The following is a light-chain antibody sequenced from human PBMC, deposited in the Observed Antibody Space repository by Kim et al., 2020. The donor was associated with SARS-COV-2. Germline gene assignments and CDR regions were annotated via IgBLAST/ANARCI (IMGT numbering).Light chain of an antibody. J-gene: IGLJ2*01. Sequence: APGKTARITCGGDDIGAKSVHWYQQKPGQAPFLVIYYDSDRPSGIPERFSGSNSGNTATLTISRVEAGDEADYYCQVWDSGSDHVVFGGGTQLTVL. CDR2: YDS. CDR1: DIGAKS. CDR3: QVWDSGSDHVV. V-gene: IGLV3-21*04.